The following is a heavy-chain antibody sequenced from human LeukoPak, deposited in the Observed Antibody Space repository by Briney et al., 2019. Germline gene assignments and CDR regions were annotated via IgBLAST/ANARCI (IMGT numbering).Heavy chain of an antibody. CDR3: ARDEKSTVYDFWSGNYYYYYMDV. D-gene: IGHD3-3*01. J-gene: IGHJ6*03. CDR1: GFTVSSNY. CDR2: IKQDGSEK. Sequence: GGSLRLSCAASGFTVSSNYMSWVRQAPGKGLEWVANIKQDGSEKYYVDSVKGRFTISRDNAKNSLYLQMNSLRAEDTAVYYCARDEKSTVYDFWSGNYYYYYMDVWGKGTTVTVSS. V-gene: IGHV3-7*01.